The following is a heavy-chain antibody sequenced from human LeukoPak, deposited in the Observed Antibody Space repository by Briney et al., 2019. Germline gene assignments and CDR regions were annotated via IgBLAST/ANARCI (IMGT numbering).Heavy chain of an antibody. CDR1: GFTFSSYA. D-gene: IGHD2-15*01. J-gene: IGHJ5*02. CDR3: ARGADGVSSNSRGWFDP. CDR2: ISGSGGST. V-gene: IGHV3-23*01. Sequence: GGSLRLSCAASGFTFSSYAMSWVRQAPGKGLEWVSAISGSGGSTYYADSVKGRFTTSRDNSKNSLYLQMNTLRAEDTAVYSCARGADGVSSNSRGWFDPWGQGTLVTVSS.